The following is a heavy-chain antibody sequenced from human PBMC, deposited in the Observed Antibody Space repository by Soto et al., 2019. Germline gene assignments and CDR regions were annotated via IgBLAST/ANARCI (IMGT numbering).Heavy chain of an antibody. V-gene: IGHV1-45*02. CDR2: ITPFNGDV. CDR3: ARYIPGVRYYGMDV. D-gene: IGHD2-2*01. CDR1: GYTFPQHY. J-gene: IGHJ6*02. Sequence: SVKVSCKASGYTFPQHYLHWVRQAPGQALEWMGWITPFNGDVNYAQKFQGRVTITADESTSTAYMELSSLRSEDTAVYYCARYIPGVRYYGMDVWGQGTTVTVSS.